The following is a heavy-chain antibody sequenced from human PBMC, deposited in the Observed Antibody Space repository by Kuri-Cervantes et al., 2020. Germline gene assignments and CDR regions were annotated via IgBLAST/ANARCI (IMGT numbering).Heavy chain of an antibody. CDR1: GYTLTELS. D-gene: IGHD2-2*01. V-gene: IGHV1-24*01. J-gene: IGHJ4*02. Sequence: ASVKVSCKVSGYTLTELSMHWVRQAPGKGLEWMGGVDPEDGETIYEQKFQGRVTMTEDTSTDTAYMELSSLRSEDTAVYYCATSVIMGCSSTICSIDYWGQGTLVTVSS. CDR3: ATSVIMGCSSTICSIDY. CDR2: VDPEDGET.